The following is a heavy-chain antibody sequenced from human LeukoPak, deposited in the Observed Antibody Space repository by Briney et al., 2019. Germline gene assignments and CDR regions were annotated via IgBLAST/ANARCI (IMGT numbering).Heavy chain of an antibody. CDR2: IYYSGRT. J-gene: IGHJ4*02. CDR3: ARWTTKGYYYASSGYYTK. D-gene: IGHD3-22*01. Sequence: SETLSLTCNVSGCSINSYYGGWFRQPPGKRLESIGYIYYSGRTTYIPSLKSRVTISVDTSTNQISLKLTSVTAADTAVYFCARWTTKGYYYASSGYYTKWGQGTLVTVSS. V-gene: IGHV4-59*12. CDR1: GCSINSYY.